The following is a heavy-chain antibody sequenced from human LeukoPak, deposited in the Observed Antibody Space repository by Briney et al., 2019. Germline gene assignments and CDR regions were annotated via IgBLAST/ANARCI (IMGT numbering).Heavy chain of an antibody. J-gene: IGHJ4*02. D-gene: IGHD2-21*02. CDR2: INSDGSST. CDR3: ASSRWYCGGDCYSSLGY. CDR1: GFTFSSYA. Sequence: GGSLRLSCAASGFTFSSYAMSWVRQAPGKGLVWVSRINSDGSSTSYADSVKGRFTISRDNAKNTLYLQMNSLRAEDTAVYYCASSRWYCGGDCYSSLGYWGQGTLVTVSS. V-gene: IGHV3-74*01.